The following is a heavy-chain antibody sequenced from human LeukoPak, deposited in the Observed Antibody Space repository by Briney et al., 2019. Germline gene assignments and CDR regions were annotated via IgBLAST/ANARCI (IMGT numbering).Heavy chain of an antibody. D-gene: IGHD3-22*01. CDR1: GGSISSHY. V-gene: IGHV4-59*11. CDR3: ARGKRYYYDSSGYYYGSGLSFDY. Sequence: SETLSLTCTVSGGSISSHYWSWIRQPPGKGLEWIGYIYFSGSTNYNPSLKSRVTISVDTSKNQFSLKLSSVTAADTAVYYCARGKRYYYDSSGYYYGSGLSFDYWGQGTLVTVSS. J-gene: IGHJ4*02. CDR2: IYFSGST.